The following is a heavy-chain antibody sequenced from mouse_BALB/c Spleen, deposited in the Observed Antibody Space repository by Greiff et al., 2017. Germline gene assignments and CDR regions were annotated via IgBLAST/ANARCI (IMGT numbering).Heavy chain of an antibody. D-gene: IGHD2-4*01. CDR1: GYTFSSYW. Sequence: QVQLQQSGAELMKPGASVKISCKATGYTFSSYWIEWVKQRPGHGLEWIGEILPGSGSTNYNEKFKGKATFTADTSSNTAYMQLSSLTSEDSAVYYCARDTMITTVAYWGQGTLVTVSA. CDR3: ARDTMITTVAY. CDR2: ILPGSGST. V-gene: IGHV1-9*01. J-gene: IGHJ3*01.